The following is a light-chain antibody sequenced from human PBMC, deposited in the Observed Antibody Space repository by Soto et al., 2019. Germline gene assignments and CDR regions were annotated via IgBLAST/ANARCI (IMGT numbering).Light chain of an antibody. CDR3: QHLHNYPPT. CDR2: DAS. J-gene: IGKJ4*01. V-gene: IGKV1-9*01. CDR1: QGISGD. Sequence: DIQVTQSPSFMSASVGDRVTITCRASQGISGDLAWYQQKPGKAPNLLIYDASTLQSGVPSRFSGSGSGTEFTLTISSLQAEDFATYYCQHLHNYPPTFGGGTKVEIK.